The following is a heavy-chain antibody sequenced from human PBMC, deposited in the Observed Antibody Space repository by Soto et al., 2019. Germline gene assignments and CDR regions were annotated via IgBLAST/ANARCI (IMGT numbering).Heavy chain of an antibody. CDR1: GGSISSGGYY. CDR2: IYYSGST. V-gene: IGHV4-31*03. CDR3: ARDLNYYGSGSSRRGFDP. D-gene: IGHD3-10*01. Sequence: SETLSLTCTVSGGSISSGGYYWSWIRQHPGKGLEWIGYIYYSGSTYYNPSLKSRVTISVDTSKNQFSLKLSSVTAADTAVYYCARDLNYYGSGSSRRGFDPWGQGTLVTVSS. J-gene: IGHJ5*02.